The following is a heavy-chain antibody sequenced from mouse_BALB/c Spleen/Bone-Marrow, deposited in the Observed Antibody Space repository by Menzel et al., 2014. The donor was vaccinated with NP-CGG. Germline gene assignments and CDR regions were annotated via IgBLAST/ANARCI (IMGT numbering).Heavy chain of an antibody. CDR3: ATYGNYVGYAMDY. Sequence: VKLVESGPGLVAPSQSLSITCTVSGFSLSRYSVHWVRQPPGKGLEWLGMIWGGGSTDYNSALKSRLSISKDNSKSQVFLKMNNLQTDDTAMYYCATYGNYVGYAMDYWGQGTSVTVSS. V-gene: IGHV2-6-4*01. J-gene: IGHJ4*01. CDR1: GFSLSRYS. D-gene: IGHD2-10*02. CDR2: IWGGGST.